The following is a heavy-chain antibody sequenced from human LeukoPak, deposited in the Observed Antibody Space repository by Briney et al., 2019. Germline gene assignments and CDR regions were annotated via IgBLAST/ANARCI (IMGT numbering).Heavy chain of an antibody. CDR1: GFTFSSYG. CDR2: ISYDGSNK. CDR3: AKIVPGYSYAY. Sequence: GGSLRLSCAASGFTFSSYGMHWVRQAPGKGLEWVAVISYDGSNKYYADSVKGRFTISRDNSKNTLYLQMNSLRAEDTAVYYCAKIVPGYSYAYWGQGTLVTVSS. J-gene: IGHJ4*02. V-gene: IGHV3-30*18. D-gene: IGHD5-18*01.